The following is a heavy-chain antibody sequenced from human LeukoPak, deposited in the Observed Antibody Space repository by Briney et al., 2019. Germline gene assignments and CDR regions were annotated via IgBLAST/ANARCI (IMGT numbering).Heavy chain of an antibody. Sequence: GGSLRLSCAASGFTFSTYSMNWVRQAPGKGLEWVSYISGSGSTIYYADSVKGRFTISRDNAKNSPYLQMNSLRAEDTAVYYCARGIGIAAAGTGRFDPWGQGTLVAVSS. D-gene: IGHD6-13*01. J-gene: IGHJ5*02. CDR1: GFTFSTYS. CDR3: ARGIGIAAAGTGRFDP. V-gene: IGHV3-48*01. CDR2: ISGSGSTI.